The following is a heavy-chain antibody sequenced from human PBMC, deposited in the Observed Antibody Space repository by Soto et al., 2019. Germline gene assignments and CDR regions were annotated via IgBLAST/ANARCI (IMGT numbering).Heavy chain of an antibody. D-gene: IGHD3-10*01. CDR3: ARDYNYGSAPSLDTFDS. Sequence: QVHLLQSGPEVKKPGSSVKVSCKASRDTFNTYTITCLRQAPRQGLEWMGRIIPRPDIANYAQKFQDSVSITAERSTSPAYIELTPLRFGSPAVYYCARDYNYGSAPSLDTFDSWCQGTLVTVSS. CDR2: IIPRPDIA. J-gene: IGHJ4*01. V-gene: IGHV1-69*08. CDR1: RDTFNTYT.